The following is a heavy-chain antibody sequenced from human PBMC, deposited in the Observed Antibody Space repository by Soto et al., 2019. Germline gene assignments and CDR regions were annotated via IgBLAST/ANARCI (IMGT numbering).Heavy chain of an antibody. Sequence: GESLKISCAASGFTFSSYGMHWVRQAPGKGLEWVAVIWYDGSNKYYADSVKGRFTISRDNSKNTLYLQMNSLRAEDTAVYYCARDSTIYSGYDSYYYGMDVWGQGTTVTVSS. V-gene: IGHV3-33*01. CDR3: ARDSTIYSGYDSYYYGMDV. CDR1: GFTFSSYG. CDR2: IWYDGSNK. D-gene: IGHD5-12*01. J-gene: IGHJ6*02.